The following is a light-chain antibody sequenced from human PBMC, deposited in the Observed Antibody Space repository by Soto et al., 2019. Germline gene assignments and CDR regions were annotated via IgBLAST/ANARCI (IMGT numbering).Light chain of an antibody. Sequence: SVLTQPVSVSGSPGQSITISCTGTSSDIGIYILVSWYQQHPGKAPKLMIYEGTKGPSGVSNRFSGSKSGNTASLTISGLQAEDEADYYCCSYAWSGTYVSGGWTKATVL. CDR3: CSYAWSGTYV. CDR2: EGT. V-gene: IGLV2-23*01. CDR1: SSDIGIYIL. J-gene: IGLJ1*01.